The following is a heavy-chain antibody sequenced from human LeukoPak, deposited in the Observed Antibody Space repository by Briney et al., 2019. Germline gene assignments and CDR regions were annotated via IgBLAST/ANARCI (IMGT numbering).Heavy chain of an antibody. Sequence: TGGSLRLSCAASGFTFGSYAMGWVRRAPEKGLEWVSAISSSGASKYYADSVKGRFTISRDNSKNTLFLLMNGLRAEDTAVYYCAKVSSDFWGSHTFDHWGQGTPVTVSS. CDR3: AKVSSDFWGSHTFDH. CDR2: ISSSGASK. D-gene: IGHD3-3*01. V-gene: IGHV3-23*01. J-gene: IGHJ4*02. CDR1: GFTFGSYA.